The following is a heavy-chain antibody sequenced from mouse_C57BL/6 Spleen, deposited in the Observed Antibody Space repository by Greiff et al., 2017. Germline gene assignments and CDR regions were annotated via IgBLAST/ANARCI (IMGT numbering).Heavy chain of an antibody. J-gene: IGHJ2*01. D-gene: IGHD1-1*01. CDR2: IDPSDSYT. CDR1: GYTFTSYW. V-gene: IGHV1-69*01. Sequence: VQLQQPGAELVMPGASVKLSCKASGYTFTSYWMHWVKQRPGQGLAWIGEIDPSDSYTNYNQKFKGKSTLTVDKSSSTAYMQLSSLTSEDSAVYYCALTTVVAGDYWGQGTTLTVSS. CDR3: ALTTVVAGDY.